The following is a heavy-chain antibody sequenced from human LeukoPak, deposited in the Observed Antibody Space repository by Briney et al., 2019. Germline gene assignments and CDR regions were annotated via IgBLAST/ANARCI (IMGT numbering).Heavy chain of an antibody. Sequence: SGGSLRLSCAASGFTFSSYAMSWVRQAPGKGLEWVAVISYDGSNKYYADSVKGRFTISRDNSKNTLYLQMNSLRAEDTAVYYCARDSVGATNYFDYWGQGILVTVSS. J-gene: IGHJ4*02. CDR1: GFTFSSYA. D-gene: IGHD1-26*01. CDR2: ISYDGSNK. V-gene: IGHV3-30-3*01. CDR3: ARDSVGATNYFDY.